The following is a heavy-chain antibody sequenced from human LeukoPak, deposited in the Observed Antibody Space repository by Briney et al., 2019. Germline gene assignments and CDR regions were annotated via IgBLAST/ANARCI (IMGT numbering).Heavy chain of an antibody. Sequence: ASVKVACKASGYTFTSYDINWVRQATGQGLEWMGWMNPNSGNTGYAQKFQGRVTMTSNTSISTAYMELSSLRSEDTAVYYCARVYSSGYDDYWGQGTLVTVSS. CDR2: MNPNSGNT. J-gene: IGHJ4*02. D-gene: IGHD3-22*01. V-gene: IGHV1-8*01. CDR1: GYTFTSYD. CDR3: ARVYSSGYDDY.